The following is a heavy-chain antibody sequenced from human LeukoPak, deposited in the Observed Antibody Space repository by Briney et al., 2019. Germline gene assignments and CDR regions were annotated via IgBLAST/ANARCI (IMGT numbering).Heavy chain of an antibody. D-gene: IGHD6-13*01. CDR2: INHSGNT. V-gene: IGHV4-34*01. CDR1: GGSFSGYY. J-gene: IGHJ6*03. Sequence: PSETLSLTCAVYGGSFSGYYWSWIRRPPGKGLEWIGEINHSGNTNYNPSLKSRVTISVDTSKNQFSLKLSSVTAADTAVYYCARDEQQNSYYMDVWGKGTTVTVSS. CDR3: ARDEQQNSYYMDV.